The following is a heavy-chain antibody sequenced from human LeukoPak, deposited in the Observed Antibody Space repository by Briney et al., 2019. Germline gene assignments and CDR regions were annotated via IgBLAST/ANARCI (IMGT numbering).Heavy chain of an antibody. CDR1: GYIFTGYY. CDR2: INPNSGDT. D-gene: IGHD3-16*01. Sequence: GASVKVSCKASGYIFTGYYMTWVRQAPGQGLEWMGRINPNSGDTNYAQRFQGRVTMTRDTSITTGYMELSRLRSDDTAVYYWARDRGGNAFDIWGQGTMIIVSS. V-gene: IGHV1-2*06. J-gene: IGHJ3*02. CDR3: ARDRGGNAFDI.